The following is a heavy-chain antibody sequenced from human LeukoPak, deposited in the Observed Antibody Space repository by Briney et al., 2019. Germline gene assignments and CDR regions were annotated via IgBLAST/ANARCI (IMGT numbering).Heavy chain of an antibody. V-gene: IGHV4-30-4*01. Sequence: PSQTLSLTCTVSGGSISSGDGYWSWIRQPPGKGLEWIGYMYHSGSTYYNPSLKSRVTISVDTSKNQFSLKLSSVTAADTAVYYCARDSEWFGEPLGPYAFDIWGQGTMVTVSS. D-gene: IGHD3-10*01. CDR3: ARDSEWFGEPLGPYAFDI. CDR1: GGSISSGDGY. J-gene: IGHJ3*02. CDR2: MYHSGST.